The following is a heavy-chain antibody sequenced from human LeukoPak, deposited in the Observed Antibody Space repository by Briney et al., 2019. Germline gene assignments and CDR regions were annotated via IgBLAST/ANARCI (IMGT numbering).Heavy chain of an antibody. Sequence: GRSLRLSCVASGFTFSSHGMHWVRQAPGKGLEWVAIISYDGSNKYFADSVKGRFTISRDSSKNTLYLQMNSLRAEDTAVYYCAKTFRVSSGKYYFDYWGQGTLVTVSS. CDR2: ISYDGSNK. D-gene: IGHD6-19*01. CDR3: AKTFRVSSGKYYFDY. V-gene: IGHV3-30*18. CDR1: GFTFSSHG. J-gene: IGHJ4*02.